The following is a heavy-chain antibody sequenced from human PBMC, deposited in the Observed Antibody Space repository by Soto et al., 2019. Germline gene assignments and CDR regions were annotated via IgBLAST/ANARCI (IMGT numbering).Heavy chain of an antibody. V-gene: IGHV3-66*01. CDR2: IYSGGST. J-gene: IGHJ3*02. CDR1: GFTVSSNY. D-gene: IGHD6-13*01. Sequence: EVQLVESGGGLVQPGGSLRLSCAASGFTVSSNYMSWVRQAPGKGLEWVSVIYSGGSTYYADSVKGRFTISRDNSKNTLYRQMNSLRAEDTAVYYCARDPASSSWYAFDIWGQGTMVTVSS. CDR3: ARDPASSSWYAFDI.